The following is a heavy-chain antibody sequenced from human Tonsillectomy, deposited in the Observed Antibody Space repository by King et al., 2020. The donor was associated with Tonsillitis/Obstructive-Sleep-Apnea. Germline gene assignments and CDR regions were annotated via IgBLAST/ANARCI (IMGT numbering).Heavy chain of an antibody. CDR3: VKGQCSSISCYMDV. CDR1: GFTFDDYA. J-gene: IGHJ6*03. CDR2: IGWNSANI. Sequence: VQLVESGGGLLQPGRSLRLSCAASGFTFDDYAMHWVRQAPGKGLEWVSGIGWNSANIGYADSVKGRFTISRDNAKNSLYVQMNSLRVEDTALYYCVKGQCSSISCYMDVWGKGTTVTVSS. D-gene: IGHD2-2*01. V-gene: IGHV3-9*01.